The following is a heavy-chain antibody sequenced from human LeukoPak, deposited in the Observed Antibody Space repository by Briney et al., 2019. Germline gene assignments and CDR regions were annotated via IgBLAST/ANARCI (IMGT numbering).Heavy chain of an antibody. Sequence: SVKVSCKASGDTLGNYAITWVRHAPGQGLEWMGRIIPIFGTTYYAQKFQGRVTITADKSTNTAYMEMSSLKSEDTAVYYCAREPGGFRKYLAYWGQGALVTVSS. CDR2: IIPIFGTT. D-gene: IGHD2-15*01. V-gene: IGHV1-69*06. CDR3: AREPGGFRKYLAY. J-gene: IGHJ4*02. CDR1: GDTLGNYA.